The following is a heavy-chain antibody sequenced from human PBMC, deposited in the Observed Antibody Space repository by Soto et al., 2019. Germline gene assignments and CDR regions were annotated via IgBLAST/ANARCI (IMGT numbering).Heavy chain of an antibody. V-gene: IGHV4-59*02. CDR2: TSYTVHP. CDR1: AGSVASYH. J-gene: IGHJ5*02. D-gene: IGHD1-26*01. Sequence: PSETLSLTCLVYAGSVASYHSSCIRHFPGNGLEWMAYTSYTVHPTSNPSLQGRVTIPMDTSKNQLSLRLASMTAADTAVYYCASDMHAGLTHYFDPWGQGTLVTVSS. CDR3: ASDMHAGLTHYFDP.